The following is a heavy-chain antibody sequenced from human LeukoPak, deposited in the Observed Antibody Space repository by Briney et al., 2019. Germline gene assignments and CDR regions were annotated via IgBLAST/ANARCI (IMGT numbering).Heavy chain of an antibody. D-gene: IGHD6-6*01. CDR3: ASEGVAARPSWFGHYYGMDV. CDR2: ISSSSSYI. Sequence: GGSLRLSCAASGFTFSSYSMNWVRQAPGKGLEWVSSISSSSSYIYYADSVKGRFTISRDNAKNSLYLQMNSLRAEDAAVYYCASEGVAARPSWFGHYYGMDVWGQGTTVTVSS. V-gene: IGHV3-21*01. J-gene: IGHJ6*02. CDR1: GFTFSSYS.